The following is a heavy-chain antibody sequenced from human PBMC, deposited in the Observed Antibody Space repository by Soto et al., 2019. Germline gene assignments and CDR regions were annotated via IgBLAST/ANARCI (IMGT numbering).Heavy chain of an antibody. D-gene: IGHD3-3*01. Sequence: QVQLVESGGGLVKPGGSLRLSCAASGFTFSDYYMSWIRQAPGKGLEWVSYISSSGSTIYYADSVKGRFTISRDNAKNSLYLQMNSLRAEDTAVYYCASHTNAHYDFWSGYPVGFDYWGQGTLVTVSS. CDR1: GFTFSDYY. V-gene: IGHV3-11*01. CDR2: ISSSGSTI. CDR3: ASHTNAHYDFWSGYPVGFDY. J-gene: IGHJ4*02.